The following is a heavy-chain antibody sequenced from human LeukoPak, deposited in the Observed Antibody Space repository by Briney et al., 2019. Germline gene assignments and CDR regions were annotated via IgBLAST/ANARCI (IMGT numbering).Heavy chain of an antibody. CDR2: IFHRGGI. CDR1: NDSISSGDYY. Sequence: SETLSLTCTVSNDSISSGDYYWNWIRQPPGKGLEWIGYIFHRGGISYNPSLKSRILFSVDTSQNQFSLKLNSVTAADTAVYYCARGLVRGPRYDYWGQGTLVTVSS. J-gene: IGHJ4*02. V-gene: IGHV4-30-4*01. D-gene: IGHD3-10*01. CDR3: ARGLVRGPRYDY.